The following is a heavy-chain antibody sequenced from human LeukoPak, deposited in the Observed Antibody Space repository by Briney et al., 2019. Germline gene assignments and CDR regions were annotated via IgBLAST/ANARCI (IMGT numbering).Heavy chain of an antibody. CDR2: ISAYNGYT. D-gene: IGHD2-15*01. V-gene: IGHV1-18*01. CDR1: GYTFTSYG. CDR3: ARDLYHQVVAVYFDY. Sequence: ASVKVSSKASGYTFTSYGISWVRQAPGQGLGWMGWISAYNGYTNYAQKLQGRVTMTTDTSTSTAYMELRSLRSDDTAVYYCARDLYHQVVAVYFDYWGQGTLVTVSS. J-gene: IGHJ4*02.